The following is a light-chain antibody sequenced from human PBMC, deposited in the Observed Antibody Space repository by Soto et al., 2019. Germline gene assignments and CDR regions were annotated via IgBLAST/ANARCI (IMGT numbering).Light chain of an antibody. CDR1: QSVSSY. CDR2: DAS. V-gene: IGKV3-11*01. CDR3: QQRSGWPLT. Sequence: EIVLTQSPATLSLSPGERATLSCRASQSVSSYLAWYQQKPGQAPRLLIYDASNRASGIPARFSGSGSGTDFTLTISSLEPEECALYYCQQRSGWPLTFGGGTKVAI. J-gene: IGKJ4*01.